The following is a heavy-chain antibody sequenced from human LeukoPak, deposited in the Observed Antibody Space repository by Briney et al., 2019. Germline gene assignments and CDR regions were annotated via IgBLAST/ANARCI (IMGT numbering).Heavy chain of an antibody. CDR1: GYTFTGCY. CDR3: ARRGIAAAGTDY. J-gene: IGHJ4*02. CDR2: INPNSGGT. D-gene: IGHD6-13*01. Sequence: ASVKVSYKASGYTFTGCYMHWVRQAPGQGLEWMGWINPNSGGTNYAQKFQGRVTMTRDTSISTAYMELSRLRSDDTAVYYCARRGIAAAGTDYWGQGTLVIVSS. V-gene: IGHV1-2*02.